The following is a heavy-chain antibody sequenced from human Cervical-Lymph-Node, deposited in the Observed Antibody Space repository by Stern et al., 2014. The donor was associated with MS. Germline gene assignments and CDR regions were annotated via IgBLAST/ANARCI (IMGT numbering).Heavy chain of an antibody. Sequence: QVQLMQSGGGLVKPGGSLRLSCAASGFTFSDYYMSWIRQAPGKGLEWVSYISSSSSYTNYADSVKGRFTISRDNAKNSLYLQMNSLRAEDTAVYYCARDRSGWYVDYWGQGTLVTVSS. V-gene: IGHV3-11*06. CDR1: GFTFSDYY. J-gene: IGHJ4*02. CDR3: ARDRSGWYVDY. CDR2: ISSSSSYT. D-gene: IGHD6-19*01.